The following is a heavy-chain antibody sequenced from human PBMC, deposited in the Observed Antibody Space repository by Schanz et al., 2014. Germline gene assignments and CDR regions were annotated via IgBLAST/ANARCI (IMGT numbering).Heavy chain of an antibody. D-gene: IGHD3-10*01. CDR3: AKDLHSNSGNYYSYYFDS. Sequence: EVQLVESGGGLVQPGGSLRLSCAASGFIFSNSWMSWVRQAPGKGLEWVSRMIGSGSSVFYADSVKARFTISRDNSKNSVSLQMDSLRPEDTAVYFCAKDLHSNSGNYYSYYFDSWGPGALVTVSS. V-gene: IGHV3-23*04. CDR1: GFIFSNSW. CDR2: MIGSGSSV. J-gene: IGHJ4*02.